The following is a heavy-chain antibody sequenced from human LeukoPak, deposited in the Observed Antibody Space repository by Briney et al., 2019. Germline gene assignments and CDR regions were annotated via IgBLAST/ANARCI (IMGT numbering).Heavy chain of an antibody. CDR1: GFTFSSYR. V-gene: IGHV3-21*04. CDR3: AKSFGPVIAAAGTGAD. CDR2: ISSSSSYI. J-gene: IGHJ4*02. D-gene: IGHD6-13*01. Sequence: KPGGSLRLSCAASGFTFSSYRMNWVRQAPGKGLEWVSSISSSSSYIYYADSMKGRFTISRDNAKNSLYLQMNSLRAEDTAVYYCAKSFGPVIAAAGTGADWGQGTLVTVSS.